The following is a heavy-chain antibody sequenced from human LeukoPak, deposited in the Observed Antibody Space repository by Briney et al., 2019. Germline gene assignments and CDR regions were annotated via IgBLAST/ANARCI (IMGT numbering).Heavy chain of an antibody. Sequence: ASVKVSCKASGYTFSSNYMHWVRQAPGQGLEWMGWINPNSGDTNYAQKFQGRVTMTRDTSISTAYMELSRLRSDDTAVYYCARVRYRLAETYIDYWGQGTLVTVSS. CDR1: GYTFSSNY. J-gene: IGHJ4*02. D-gene: IGHD3-16*01. CDR3: ARVRYRLAETYIDY. CDR2: INPNSGDT. V-gene: IGHV1-2*02.